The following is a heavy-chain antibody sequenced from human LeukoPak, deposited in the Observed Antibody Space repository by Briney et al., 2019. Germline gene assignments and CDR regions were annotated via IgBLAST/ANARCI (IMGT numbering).Heavy chain of an antibody. Sequence: PGGSLRLSCAASGFTFSSYAMSWVRQAPGKGLEWVAVISYDGSNKYYADSVKGRFTISRDNSKNTLYLQMNSLRAEDTAVYYCARAFRVSAVAEWFDPWGQGTLVTVSS. CDR2: ISYDGSNK. CDR1: GFTFSSYA. CDR3: ARAFRVSAVAEWFDP. D-gene: IGHD6-19*01. V-gene: IGHV3-30*04. J-gene: IGHJ5*02.